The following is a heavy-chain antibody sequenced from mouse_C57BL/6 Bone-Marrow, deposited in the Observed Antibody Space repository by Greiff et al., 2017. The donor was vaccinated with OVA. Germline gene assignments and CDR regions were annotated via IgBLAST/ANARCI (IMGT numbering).Heavy chain of an antibody. J-gene: IGHJ4*01. Sequence: EVKLVESGPGLVKPSQSLSLTCSVTGYSITSGYYWNWIRQFPGNKLEWMGYISYDGSNNYNPSLKNRISITRDTSKNQFFLKLNSVTTEDTATYYCARDGTFYDMDYWCQGTSVTVSS. CDR2: ISYDGSN. D-gene: IGHD1-1*02. V-gene: IGHV3-6*01. CDR1: GYSITSGYY. CDR3: ARDGTFYDMDY.